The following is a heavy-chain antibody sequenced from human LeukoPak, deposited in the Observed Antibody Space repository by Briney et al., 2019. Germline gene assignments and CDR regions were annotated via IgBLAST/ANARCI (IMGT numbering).Heavy chain of an antibody. Sequence: ASVKVSCKASGYTFTSYGISWVRQAPGQGLEWMGWISAYNGNTNYAQKLQGRVTMTTDTSTSTAYMELRSLRSDDTAVYYCARVPRVAGTPHLYYYYYMDVWGKGTTVTVSS. D-gene: IGHD6-19*01. J-gene: IGHJ6*03. CDR2: ISAYNGNT. V-gene: IGHV1-18*01. CDR1: GYTFTSYG. CDR3: ARVPRVAGTPHLYYYYYMDV.